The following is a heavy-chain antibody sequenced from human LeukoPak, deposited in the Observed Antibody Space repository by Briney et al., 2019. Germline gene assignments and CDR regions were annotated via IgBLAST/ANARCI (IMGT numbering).Heavy chain of an antibody. CDR2: IYTSGST. D-gene: IGHD3-16*01. CDR1: GGSISSGSYY. J-gene: IGHJ4*02. CDR3: ARDLIFAHYFDY. V-gene: IGHV4-61*02. Sequence: PSETLSLTCTVSGGSISSGSYYWSWIRQPAGKGLEWIGRIYTSGSTNYNPSLKSRVTISVDTSKNQFSLKLSSVTAADTAVYYCARDLIFAHYFDYWGQGTLVTVSS.